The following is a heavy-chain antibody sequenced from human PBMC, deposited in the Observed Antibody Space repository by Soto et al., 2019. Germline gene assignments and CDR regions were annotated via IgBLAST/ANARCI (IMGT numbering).Heavy chain of an antibody. Sequence: PGGSLRLSCVASGFTFSSYSMHWVRQVPGKGLEWVAVISHDARNEYHGDSVKGRVTISRDNSKNTLYLQMNSLRVEDTAVYYCARDEPGHNSGSFTWAQGSLVTVSS. CDR2: ISHDARNE. D-gene: IGHD1-26*01. CDR1: GFTFSSYS. V-gene: IGHV3-30*04. CDR3: ARDEPGHNSGSFT. J-gene: IGHJ5*02.